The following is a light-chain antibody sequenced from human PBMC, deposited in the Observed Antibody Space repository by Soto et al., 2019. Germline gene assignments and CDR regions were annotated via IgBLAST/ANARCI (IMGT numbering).Light chain of an antibody. Sequence: DIQMTHSPSSLSASVLDRVTITFRASRDITDYLAWYQQKPGQVPKLLIYAASTLQSGVPSRFTASGSGTDFTLTITGLRPEDFATYYCQNYDSAPWKFGQGTKVAIK. J-gene: IGKJ1*01. CDR1: RDITDY. CDR2: AAS. CDR3: QNYDSAPWK. V-gene: IGKV1-27*01.